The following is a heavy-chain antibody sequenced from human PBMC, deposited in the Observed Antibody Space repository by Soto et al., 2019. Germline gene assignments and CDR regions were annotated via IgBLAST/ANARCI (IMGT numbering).Heavy chain of an antibody. D-gene: IGHD1-26*01. CDR3: ASGPRDWEYYFNY. Sequence: SVKVSCKASGGTFSSYAISWVRQAPGQGLEWMGGIIPIFGTANYAQKFQGRVTITADESTSTAYMELSSLRSEDTAVYYCASGPRDWEYYFNYWGQGALVTVSS. CDR1: GGTFSSYA. V-gene: IGHV1-69*13. J-gene: IGHJ4*02. CDR2: IIPIFGTA.